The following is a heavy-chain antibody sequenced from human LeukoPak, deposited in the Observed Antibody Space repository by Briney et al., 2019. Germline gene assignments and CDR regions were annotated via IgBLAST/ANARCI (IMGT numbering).Heavy chain of an antibody. V-gene: IGHV3-21*01. Sequence: GGSLRLSCAASGFTFSSYNINWVRQAPGKGLEWVSSISSSSSYIYYADSVKGRFTISRDNDKKLLYLQMNSLRAEGTAVYYCARARGSSLVYYYYMDVWGKGTTVTVSS. CDR1: GFTFSSYN. CDR2: ISSSSSYI. D-gene: IGHD6-6*01. CDR3: ARARGSSLVYYYYMDV. J-gene: IGHJ6*03.